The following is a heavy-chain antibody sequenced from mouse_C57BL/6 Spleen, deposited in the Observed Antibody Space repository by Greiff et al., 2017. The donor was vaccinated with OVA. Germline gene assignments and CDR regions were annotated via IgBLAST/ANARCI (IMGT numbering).Heavy chain of an antibody. CDR3: AREEYYGSRGFDY. D-gene: IGHD1-1*01. CDR1: GYAFSSSW. V-gene: IGHV1-82*01. Sequence: LLESGPELVKPGASVKISCKASGYAFSSSWMNWVKQRPGKGLEWIGRIYPGDGDTNYNGKFKGKATLTADKSSSTAYMQLSSLTSEDSAVYVCAREEYYGSRGFDYWGQGNTLTGFS. J-gene: IGHJ2*01. CDR2: IYPGDGDT.